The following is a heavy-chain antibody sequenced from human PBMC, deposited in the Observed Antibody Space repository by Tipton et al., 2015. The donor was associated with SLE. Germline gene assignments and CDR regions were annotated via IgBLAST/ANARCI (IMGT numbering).Heavy chain of an antibody. CDR2: ISGSGGST. CDR1: GFTFSSYA. Sequence: SLRLSCAASGFTFSSYAMSWVRQAPGKGLEWVSAISGSGGSTYYADSVKGRFTISRDNSKNTLYLQMNSLRVDDTAVYYCGRGVYSERSVGIDVWGQGTTVTVS. V-gene: IGHV3-23*01. J-gene: IGHJ6*02. CDR3: GRGVYSERSVGIDV. D-gene: IGHD3-22*01.